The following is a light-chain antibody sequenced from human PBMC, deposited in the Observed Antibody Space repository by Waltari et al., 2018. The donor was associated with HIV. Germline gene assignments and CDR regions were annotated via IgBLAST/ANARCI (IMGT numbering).Light chain of an antibody. CDR2: DNH. CDR3: VTWDSNVQILL. J-gene: IGLJ2*01. V-gene: IGLV1-51*01. CDR1: DSTAGSHF. Sequence: SLLPQPPSVSAAPGQRVTIPCPGRDSTAGSHFLSWYQHIPGTGPKLLLYDNHQRHAGVPERFSASKTGTSASLDITGLQTADEADYYCVTWDSNVQILLFGGGTKVTVL.